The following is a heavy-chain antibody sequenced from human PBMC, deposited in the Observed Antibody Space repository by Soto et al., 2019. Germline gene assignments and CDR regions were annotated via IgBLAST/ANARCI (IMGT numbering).Heavy chain of an antibody. CDR2: IYYSGST. D-gene: IGHD6-13*01. CDR3: ARDYPYSSSWYPDYYYGMDV. J-gene: IGHJ6*02. Sequence: ETLSLTCTVSGGSISSYYWSWIRQPPGKGLEWIGYIYYSGSTNYNPSLKSRVTISVDTSKNQFSLKLSSVTAADTAVYYCARDYPYSSSWYPDYYYGMDVWGQGTTVTVSS. V-gene: IGHV4-59*01. CDR1: GGSISSYY.